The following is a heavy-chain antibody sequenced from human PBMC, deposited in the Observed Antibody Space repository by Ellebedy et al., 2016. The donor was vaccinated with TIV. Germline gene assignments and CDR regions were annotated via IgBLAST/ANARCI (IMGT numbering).Heavy chain of an antibody. Sequence: MPGGSLRLSCSVSGGSVSSHYWSWIRPPPGKGLEWIAYIFYRGSTNYNPSLKSRVTVSVDTSKNQFSLTLDSVTAADTAVYYCARHFRYTYGHLIDWGPGILVTVAS. CDR2: IFYRGST. CDR1: GGSVSSHY. J-gene: IGHJ4*02. V-gene: IGHV4-59*08. CDR3: ARHFRYTYGHLID. D-gene: IGHD5-18*01.